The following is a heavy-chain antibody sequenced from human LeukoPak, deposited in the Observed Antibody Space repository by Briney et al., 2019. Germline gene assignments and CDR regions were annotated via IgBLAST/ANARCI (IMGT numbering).Heavy chain of an antibody. Sequence: GGSLRLSCAASGFTFSSYSMNWVRQAPGKGLEWVSYISSSSSTIYYADSVKGRFTISRDNAKNSLYLQMNSLRAEDTAVYYCASNSMVRGKGTDYWGQGTLVTVSS. D-gene: IGHD3-10*01. J-gene: IGHJ4*02. CDR3: ASNSMVRGKGTDY. CDR2: ISSSSSTI. CDR1: GFTFSSYS. V-gene: IGHV3-48*04.